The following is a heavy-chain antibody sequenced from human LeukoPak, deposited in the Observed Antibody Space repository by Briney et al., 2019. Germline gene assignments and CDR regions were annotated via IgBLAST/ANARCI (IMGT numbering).Heavy chain of an antibody. D-gene: IGHD2-2*01. CDR2: ISSSSSYI. V-gene: IGHV3-21*01. CDR3: ARGGKDQLATLHYYYYYGMDV. Sequence: GGSLRLSCAASGFTFSSYSMNWVRQAPGKGLEWVSSISSSSSYIYYADSVKGRFTISRDNAKNSLYLQMNSLRAEDTAVYYCARGGKDQLATLHYYYYYGMDVWGQGTPVTVSS. CDR1: GFTFSSYS. J-gene: IGHJ6*02.